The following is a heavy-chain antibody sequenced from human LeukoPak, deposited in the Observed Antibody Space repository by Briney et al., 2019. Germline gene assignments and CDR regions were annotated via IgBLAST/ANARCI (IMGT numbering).Heavy chain of an antibody. CDR1: GYTFTDYY. CDR3: ARGSCGGDCYLAY. J-gene: IGHJ4*02. CDR2: INPNSGGT. V-gene: IGHV1-2*02. D-gene: IGHD2-21*02. Sequence: ASVKVSCKASGYTFTDYYMHWVRQAPGQGLEWMGWINPNSGGTNYAQKFQGRVTMTRDTSISTAYMELSRLRSDDTAVYYCARGSCGGDCYLAYWGQGTLVTVSS.